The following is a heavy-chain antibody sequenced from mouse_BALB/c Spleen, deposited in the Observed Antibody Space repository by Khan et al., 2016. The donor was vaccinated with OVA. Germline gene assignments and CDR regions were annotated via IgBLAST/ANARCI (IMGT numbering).Heavy chain of an antibody. D-gene: IGHD1-1*01. V-gene: IGHV1-87*01. CDR2: IYPGDGNT. J-gene: IGHJ2*01. Sequence: VELVESGTELARPGASVKLSCKASGYTFTSYWMQWVKQRPGQGLEWIGAIYPGDGNTRYTQKFKGKATLTADKSSSTAYMQLSSLASEDSAVYYCVGGRITTGYFDYWGQGTTLTVSS. CDR1: GYTFTSYW. CDR3: VGGRITTGYFDY.